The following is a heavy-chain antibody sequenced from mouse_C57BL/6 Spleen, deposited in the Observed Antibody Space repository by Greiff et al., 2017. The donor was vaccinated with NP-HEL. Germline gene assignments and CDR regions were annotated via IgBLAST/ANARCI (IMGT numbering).Heavy chain of an antibody. Sequence: DVMLVESGGGLVKPGGSLKLSCAASGFTFSDYGMHWVRQAPEKGLEWVAYISSGSSTIYYADTVKGRFTLSRDNAKNTLFLQMTSLRSEDTAMYYCARSGSSHFDYWGQGTTLTVSS. J-gene: IGHJ2*01. CDR3: ARSGSSHFDY. V-gene: IGHV5-17*01. D-gene: IGHD1-1*01. CDR1: GFTFSDYG. CDR2: ISSGSSTI.